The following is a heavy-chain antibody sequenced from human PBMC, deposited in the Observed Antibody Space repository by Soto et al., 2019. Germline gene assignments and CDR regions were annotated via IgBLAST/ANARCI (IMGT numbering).Heavy chain of an antibody. V-gene: IGHV3-20*04. CDR2: MHRNGNST. J-gene: IGHJ5*01. Sequence: EVQLVESGGGVVRPGASLRLACVVSGFSLDEYGMSWVRQAPGKGPEWVSGMHRNGNSTGYADSVKGRFTISRDDAKNSLYLQMNSLRAEDTAFYYCARDHRWGYEYGDYGDSWGHGTLVTVSS. D-gene: IGHD4-17*01. CDR3: ARDHRWGYEYGDYGDS. CDR1: GFSLDEYG.